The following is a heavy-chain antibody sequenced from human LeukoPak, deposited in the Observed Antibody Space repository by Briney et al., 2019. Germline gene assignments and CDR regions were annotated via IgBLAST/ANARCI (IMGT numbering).Heavy chain of an antibody. CDR2: INHSGST. CDR1: GGSFSGYN. D-gene: IGHD5-18*01. J-gene: IGHJ6*02. CDR3: ARDVSRGYLRPLDV. Sequence: SETLSLTCAVYGGSFSGYNWSWIRQPPGKGLEWIGEINHSGSTNYSPSLKSRVTVSVDTSKNQFSLKLSSVTAADTAVYYCARDVSRGYLRPLDVWGQGTTVTVSS. V-gene: IGHV4-34*01.